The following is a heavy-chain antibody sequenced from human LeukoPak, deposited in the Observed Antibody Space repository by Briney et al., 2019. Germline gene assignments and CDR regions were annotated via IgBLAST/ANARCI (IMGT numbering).Heavy chain of an antibody. CDR3: ARVVGVYCSGGSCYWFDP. D-gene: IGHD2-15*01. V-gene: IGHV4-59*01. CDR1: GGSISSYY. CDR2: IYYSGST. J-gene: IGHJ5*02. Sequence: SETLSLTCTVSGGSISSYYWSWIRQPPGKGLEWIGYIYYSGSTNYNPSLKSRVTISVDTSKNQFSLKLSSVTAADTAVYYCARVVGVYCSGGSCYWFDPWGQGTLVTVSS.